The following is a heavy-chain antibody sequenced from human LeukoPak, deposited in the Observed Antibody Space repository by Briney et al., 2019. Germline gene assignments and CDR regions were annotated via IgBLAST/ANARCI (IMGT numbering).Heavy chain of an antibody. CDR1: GGSISSYY. J-gene: IGHJ4*02. V-gene: IGHV4-59*01. CDR3: ASANDDFWSGYYTGPFDY. D-gene: IGHD3-3*01. CDR2: IYYSGST. Sequence: SETLSLTCTVSGGSISSYYWSWIRQPPGKGLEWIGYIYYSGSTNYNPSLKSRVTISVDTSKNQFSLKLSSVTAADTAVYYCASANDDFWSGYYTGPFDYWGQGTLVTVSS.